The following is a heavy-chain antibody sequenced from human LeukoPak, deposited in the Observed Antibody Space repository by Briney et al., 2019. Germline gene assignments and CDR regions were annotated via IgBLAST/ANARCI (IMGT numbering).Heavy chain of an antibody. J-gene: IGHJ6*02. CDR3: ARRCSSTSCYSYYYYGMDV. Sequence: SETLSLTCTVSGDSISNSGYYWSWIRQHPGKGLEWIGYIYYSGSTYYNPSLKSRVTISVDTSKNQFSLKLSSVTAADTAVYYCARRCSSTSCYSYYYYGMDVWGQGTTVTVSS. CDR1: GDSISNSGYY. V-gene: IGHV4-39*01. CDR2: IYYSGST. D-gene: IGHD2-2*02.